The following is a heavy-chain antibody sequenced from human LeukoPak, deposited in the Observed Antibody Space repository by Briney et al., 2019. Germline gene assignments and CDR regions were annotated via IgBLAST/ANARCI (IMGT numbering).Heavy chain of an antibody. J-gene: IGHJ4*02. CDR3: ARDRGSRRYNNGYSEY. V-gene: IGHV3-21*01. Sequence: GGSLRPSCAASGFTFSSYTINWVRQGPGKGLEWVSSISSSGSYIYYADSVKGRFTVSRDNAKNSLYLQMKSLRAEDTAVYYCARDRGSRRYNNGYSEYWGQGTLVTVSS. D-gene: IGHD5-18*01. CDR1: GFTFSSYT. CDR2: ISSSGSYI.